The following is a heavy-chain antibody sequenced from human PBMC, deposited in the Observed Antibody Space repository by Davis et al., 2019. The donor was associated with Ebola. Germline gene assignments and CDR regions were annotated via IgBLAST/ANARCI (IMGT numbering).Heavy chain of an antibody. J-gene: IGHJ5*01. D-gene: IGHD2-2*01. V-gene: IGHV1-46*01. CDR1: VYPFVSFL. CDR2: IDPIGRRT. Sequence: SVKVSFKASVYPFVSFLIHWVRQAPRQRLEWMGMIDPIGRRTRFPQKFQGRVILTRDTSTSTLYMELSNLKSNDTAMYYCARDSCSSNWHHVDWFDYWGQGTLLTVSS. CDR3: ARDSCSSNWHHVDWFDY.